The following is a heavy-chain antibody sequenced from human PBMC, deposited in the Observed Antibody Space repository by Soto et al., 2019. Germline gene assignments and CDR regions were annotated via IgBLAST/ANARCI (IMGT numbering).Heavy chain of an antibody. V-gene: IGHV4-31*03. J-gene: IGHJ5*02. CDR3: ARGYRDYYDSSGYYYVWFDP. CDR2: IYYSGST. Sequence: SETLSLTCTVSGGSISSGGYYWSWIRQHPGNGPEWIGYIYYSGSTYYNPSLKSRVTISVDTSKNQFSLKLSSVTAADTAVYYCARGYRDYYDSSGYYYVWFDPWGQGTLVTVSS. CDR1: GGSISSGGYY. D-gene: IGHD3-22*01.